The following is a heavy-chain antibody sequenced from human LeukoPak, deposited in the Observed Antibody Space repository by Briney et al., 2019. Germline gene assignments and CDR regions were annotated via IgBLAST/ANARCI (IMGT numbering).Heavy chain of an antibody. CDR1: GFTFSGSA. CDR3: TRQGGYDSDYYYGMDV. CDR2: IRSKANSYAT. V-gene: IGHV3-73*01. J-gene: IGHJ6*04. D-gene: IGHD5-12*01. Sequence: PGGSLRLSCAASGFTFSGSAMHWVRQASGKGLEWVGRIRSKANSYATAYAASVKGRFTISRDDSKNTAYLQMNSLKTEDTAVYYCTRQGGYDSDYYYGMDVWGKGTTVTVSS.